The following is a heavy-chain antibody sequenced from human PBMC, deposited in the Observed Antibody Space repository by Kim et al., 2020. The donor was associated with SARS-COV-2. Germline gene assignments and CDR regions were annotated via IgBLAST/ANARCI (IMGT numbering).Heavy chain of an antibody. V-gene: IGHV3-74*01. CDR3: LLTNNEISDY. CDR1: GFTFSNLW. CDR2: IKGDGTIA. Sequence: GGSLRLSCAASGFTFSNLWMHWVRRAPGKGPVWVSGIKGDGTIAIYAGSVKGRFTISRDNAKNTVFLQMNNLRAEDTAAYYCLLTNNEISDYWGQGTLVT. D-gene: IGHD1-1*01. J-gene: IGHJ4*02.